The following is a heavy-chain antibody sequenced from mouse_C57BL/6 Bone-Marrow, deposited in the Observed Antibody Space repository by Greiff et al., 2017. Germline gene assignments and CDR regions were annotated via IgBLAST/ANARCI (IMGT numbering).Heavy chain of an antibody. CDR3: ARWVYYGYFYAMDY. V-gene: IGHV1-59*01. Sequence: QVHVKQPGAELVRPGTSVTLSCKASGYTFTSYWMHWVKQRPGQGLEWIGVIDPSDSYTNYNQKFKGKATLTVDTSSSTAYMQLSSLTSEDSAVYYCARWVYYGYFYAMDYWGQGTSVTVSS. D-gene: IGHD2-2*01. CDR1: GYTFTSYW. CDR2: IDPSDSYT. J-gene: IGHJ4*01.